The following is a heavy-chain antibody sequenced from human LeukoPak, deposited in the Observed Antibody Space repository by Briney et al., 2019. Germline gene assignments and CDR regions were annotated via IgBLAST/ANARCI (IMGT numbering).Heavy chain of an antibody. CDR1: GYTFTGYY. J-gene: IGHJ4*02. Sequence: GASVKVSCKASGYTFTGYYMHWVRQAPGQGLEWMGWINPNSGGTNYAQKFQGRVTMTRDTSISTAYMDLSRLRSDDTAVYYCAREQWELLGVLNYWGQGTLVTVSS. CDR2: INPNSGGT. V-gene: IGHV1-2*02. D-gene: IGHD1-26*01. CDR3: AREQWELLGVLNY.